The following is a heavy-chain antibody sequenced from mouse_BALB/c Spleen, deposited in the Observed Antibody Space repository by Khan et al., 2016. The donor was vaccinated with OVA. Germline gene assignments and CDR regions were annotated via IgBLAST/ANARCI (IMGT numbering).Heavy chain of an antibody. CDR1: GFSLSSYG. CDR2: IWGDGST. CDR3: AKWGTANYYVMDY. V-gene: IGHV2-3*01. D-gene: IGHD1-2*01. J-gene: IGHJ4*01. Sequence: VKLEESGPGLVAPSQSLSITCTVSGFSLSSYGVNWVRQPPGKGLEWLGVIWGDGSTNYHSTLMSRLSISKDNSQSQVFLKLSSLQTDDTATYYCAKWGTANYYVMDYWGQGTSVTVSS.